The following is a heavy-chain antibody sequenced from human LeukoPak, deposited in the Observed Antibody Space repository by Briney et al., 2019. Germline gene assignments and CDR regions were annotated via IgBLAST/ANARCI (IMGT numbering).Heavy chain of an antibody. CDR3: GRASPRHGGFEI. D-gene: IGHD4-23*01. V-gene: IGHV4-4*07. CDR1: GGSISSYY. CDR2: VYTSGST. J-gene: IGHJ3*02. Sequence: SETLSLTCIVSGGSISSYYWSWIRQPAGKGLEWIGHVYTSGSTNYNPSLKSRVTMSVDTSRNQFSLKLTSVTAADTAVYYCGRASPRHGGFEIWGQGTMVTVS.